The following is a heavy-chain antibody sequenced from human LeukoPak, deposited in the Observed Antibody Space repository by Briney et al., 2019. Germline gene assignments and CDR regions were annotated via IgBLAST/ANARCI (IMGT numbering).Heavy chain of an antibody. CDR1: GFTFSSYS. D-gene: IGHD4-17*01. CDR3: AKYYGDFRSFDY. J-gene: IGHJ4*02. CDR2: ISGSGGST. V-gene: IGHV3-23*01. Sequence: GGSLRLSCAASGFTFSSYSMNWVRQAPGKGLEWVSSISGSGGSTYHADSVKGRFTISRDNSKNTLYLQMNSLRAEDTAVYYCAKYYGDFRSFDYWGQGTLVSVSS.